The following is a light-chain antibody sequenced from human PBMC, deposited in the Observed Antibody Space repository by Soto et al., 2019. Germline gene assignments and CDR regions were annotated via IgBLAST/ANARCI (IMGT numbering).Light chain of an antibody. CDR1: SSNIGSNY. CDR3: AVWDDTLSGYVM. V-gene: IGLV1-47*02. J-gene: IGLJ3*02. Sequence: QSVLTQPPSASGTPGQRVTISCSGSSSNIGSNYVYWYQHLPGAAPKLLIYSNNQRPSGVLDRFSGSKSGTSASLAISGLRSEDEADYYCAVWDDTLSGYVMFGGGTKLTVL. CDR2: SNN.